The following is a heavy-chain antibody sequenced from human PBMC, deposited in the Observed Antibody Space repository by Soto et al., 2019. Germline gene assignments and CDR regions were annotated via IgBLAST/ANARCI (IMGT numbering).Heavy chain of an antibody. Sequence: SVKVSCKASGGTFSSYAISWVRQAPGQGLEWMGGIIPIFGTANYAQKFQGRVTITADESTSTAYMELSSLRSEDTAVYYCARSEQLVPYYYYGMDVWGQGTTVTVSS. CDR1: GGTFSSYA. D-gene: IGHD6-6*01. CDR2: IIPIFGTA. CDR3: ARSEQLVPYYYYGMDV. J-gene: IGHJ6*02. V-gene: IGHV1-69*13.